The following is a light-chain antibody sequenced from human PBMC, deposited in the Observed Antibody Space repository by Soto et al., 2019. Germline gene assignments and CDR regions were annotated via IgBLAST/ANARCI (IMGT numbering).Light chain of an antibody. CDR1: QNIGVY. CDR2: AAS. V-gene: IGKV1-39*01. J-gene: IGKJ1*01. Sequence: DIQMTQSPSSPSASVGDRVTITCRASQNIGVYLNWYQKKPGKAPKLLILAASSLHSGVPSTFSGSGSGTDFALTISSLQPEDFATYYCHQTAANPWTFAQGTKVDIK. CDR3: HQTAANPWT.